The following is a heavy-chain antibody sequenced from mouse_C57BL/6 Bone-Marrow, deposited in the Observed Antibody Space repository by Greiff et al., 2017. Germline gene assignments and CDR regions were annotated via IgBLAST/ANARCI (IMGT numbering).Heavy chain of an antibody. CDR1: GYTFTSYD. J-gene: IGHJ3*02. Sequence: VVEPGASVKLSCKASGYTFTSYDINWVKQRPGQGLEWIGWIYPRDGSTKYNEKFKGKATLTVDTSSSTAYMELHSLTSEDSAVYFCARGNSLSLRWGQGTLVTVSA. D-gene: IGHD6-5*01. CDR3: ARGNSLSLR. V-gene: IGHV1-85*01. CDR2: IYPRDGST.